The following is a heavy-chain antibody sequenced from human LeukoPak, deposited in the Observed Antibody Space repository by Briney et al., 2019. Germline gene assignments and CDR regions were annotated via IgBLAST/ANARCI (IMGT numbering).Heavy chain of an antibody. J-gene: IGHJ4*02. V-gene: IGHV3-30-3*02. CDR1: GFTFSSYA. CDR2: ISYDGSNK. Sequence: PGRSLRLSCAASGFTFSSYAMHWVRQAPGKGLEWVAVISYDGSNKYYADSVKGRFTISRDNSKNTLYLQMNSLRAEDTAVYYCAKFWEGATSWGQGTLVTVSS. CDR3: AKFWEGATS. D-gene: IGHD1-26*01.